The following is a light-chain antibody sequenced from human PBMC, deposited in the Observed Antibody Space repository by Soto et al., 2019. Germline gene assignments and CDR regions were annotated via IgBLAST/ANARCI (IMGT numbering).Light chain of an antibody. Sequence: DIVVTQSPGTLSLSPGERATPSCRASQSVSSRYSAWYQQKPGQAPRLLIYGASSRATGIPDRFSGSGSGTEFTLTISRLEPEDFAVYYCHQYGTSLITFGQGTRLEIK. J-gene: IGKJ5*01. CDR3: HQYGTSLIT. CDR1: QSVSSRY. V-gene: IGKV3-20*01. CDR2: GAS.